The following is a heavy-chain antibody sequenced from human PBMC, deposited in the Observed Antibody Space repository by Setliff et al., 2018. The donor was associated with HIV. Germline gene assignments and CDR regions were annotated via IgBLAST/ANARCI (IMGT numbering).Heavy chain of an antibody. CDR1: GGTFIRYA. V-gene: IGHV1-69*13. D-gene: IGHD2-2*03. CDR3: AIVTELDYYGMDV. J-gene: IGHJ6*02. CDR2: IIPIFGIP. Sequence: ASVKVSCKASGGTFIRYAFNWVRQAPGQGLEWMGEIIPIFGIPSYAQRFQDRVTITADESTNTAYMELSSLRSEDTAVYYCAIVTELDYYGMDVWGQGTTVTVSS.